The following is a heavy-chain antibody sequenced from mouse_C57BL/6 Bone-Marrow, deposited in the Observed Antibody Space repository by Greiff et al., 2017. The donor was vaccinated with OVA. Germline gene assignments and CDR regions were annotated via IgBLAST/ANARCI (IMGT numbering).Heavy chain of an antibody. V-gene: IGHV1-81*01. CDR1: GYTFTSYG. CDR3: ARGETAPDY. CDR2: IYPRSGNT. J-gene: IGHJ2*01. Sequence: VQLQQSGAELARPGASVKLSCKASGYTFTSYGISWVKQRPGQGLEWIGEIYPRSGNTSYNEKFKGKATLTADKSSSTAYMELRSLTSEDSAVYFCARGETAPDYWGQGTTLTVSS.